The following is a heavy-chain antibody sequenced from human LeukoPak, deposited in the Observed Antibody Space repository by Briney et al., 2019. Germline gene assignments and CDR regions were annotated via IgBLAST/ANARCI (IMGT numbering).Heavy chain of an antibody. CDR1: GYSFTTYW. D-gene: IGHD6-13*01. Sequence: KHGESLKISCKGSGYSFTTYWIGWVRQMPGKGLEWMGIIYPDDSDTRYSPSFQGQVTISADKSISTAYLQWSSLKASDTAMYYCARLGAAGTCYMDVWGEGTTVTVSS. J-gene: IGHJ6*03. CDR3: ARLGAAGTCYMDV. CDR2: IYPDDSDT. V-gene: IGHV5-51*01.